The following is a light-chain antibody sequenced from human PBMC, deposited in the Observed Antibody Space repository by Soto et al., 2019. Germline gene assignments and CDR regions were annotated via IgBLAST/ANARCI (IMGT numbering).Light chain of an antibody. J-gene: IGKJ5*01. Sequence: EIVMTQSPATLSVSPGERATLSCRASQSVSGADLAWYQQKPGQAPRLLIYGASSRATGIADTFSGGGSGTDFTLTISRLDPEDFAVYYCQHYTTSSLTFGQGGRLEN. V-gene: IGKV3-20*01. CDR3: QHYTTSSLT. CDR2: GAS. CDR1: QSVSGAD.